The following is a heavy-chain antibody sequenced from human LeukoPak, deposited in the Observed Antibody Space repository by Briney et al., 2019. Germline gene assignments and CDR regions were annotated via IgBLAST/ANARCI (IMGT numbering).Heavy chain of an antibody. Sequence: GGTLRLSCAASEFSFSTYAMSWVHHAPGKGLEWVSAITGSGGSTYYADSVTGRFTISRDNSKNTLYLQMNSLRAEDTAVYYCAKVKVGATTPFDYWGQGTLVTVSS. V-gene: IGHV3-23*01. D-gene: IGHD1-26*01. CDR3: AKVKVGATTPFDY. J-gene: IGHJ4*02. CDR2: ITGSGGST. CDR1: EFSFSTYA.